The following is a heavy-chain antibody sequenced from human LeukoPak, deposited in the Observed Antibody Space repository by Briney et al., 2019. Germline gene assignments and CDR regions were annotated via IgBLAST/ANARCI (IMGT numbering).Heavy chain of an antibody. D-gene: IGHD5-24*01. CDR3: ARGVDLGY. CDR1: GYAFTNYD. CDR2: MNPKRGNI. J-gene: IGHJ4*02. Sequence: ASVKVSCKASGYAFTNYDINWVRQATGQGLEWMGWMNPKRGNIGYAQKFQGRVIMTRNTSINTAYLELSNLGSADTAVYFCARGVDLGYWGQGTLVTVSS. V-gene: IGHV1-8*01.